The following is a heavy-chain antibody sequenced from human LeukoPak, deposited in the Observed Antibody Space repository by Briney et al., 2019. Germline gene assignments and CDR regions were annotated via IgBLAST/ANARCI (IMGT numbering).Heavy chain of an antibody. D-gene: IGHD2-2*01. J-gene: IGHJ3*02. CDR2: ISGSGGST. CDR1: GFTFSSYA. V-gene: IGHV3-23*01. Sequence: GGSLRLSCAASGFTFSSYAMSWVRQGPGKGLEWVSAISGSGGSTYYADSVKGRFTISRDNSKNTLYLQMNSLRAEDTAVYYCAKDVGYCTSTSCYPDAFDIWGQGTMVTVSS. CDR3: AKDVGYCTSTSCYPDAFDI.